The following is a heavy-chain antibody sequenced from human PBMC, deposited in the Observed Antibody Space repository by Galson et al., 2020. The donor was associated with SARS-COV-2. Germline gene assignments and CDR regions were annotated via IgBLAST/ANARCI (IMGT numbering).Heavy chain of an antibody. CDR1: GYTFTNYD. CDR3: ARVWERGFSYGNWFDP. V-gene: IGHV1-8*01. CDR2: MNPKSGNT. J-gene: IGHJ5*02. Sequence: ASVKVSCKASGYTFTNYDINWVRQATGQGLECMGWMNPKSGNTGYVQKFQGRVAMTRDTSTSTAYLELNSLRSEDTAVYYCARVWERGFSYGNWFDPWGQGTLVTVSS. D-gene: IGHD5-18*01.